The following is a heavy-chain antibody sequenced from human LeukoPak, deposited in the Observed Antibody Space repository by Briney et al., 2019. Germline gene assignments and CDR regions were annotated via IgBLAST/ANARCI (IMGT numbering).Heavy chain of an antibody. CDR3: ARAKYDFWSGYYTWWFDP. V-gene: IGHV4-59*01. D-gene: IGHD3-3*01. CDR1: GGSISSYY. J-gene: IGHJ5*02. Sequence: SETLSLTCTVSGGSISSYYWSWIRQPPGKGLEWMGYIYYSGSTNYNPSLKSRVTISVDTSKNQFSLKLSSVTAADTAVYYCARAKYDFWSGYYTWWFDPWGQGTLVTVSS. CDR2: IYYSGST.